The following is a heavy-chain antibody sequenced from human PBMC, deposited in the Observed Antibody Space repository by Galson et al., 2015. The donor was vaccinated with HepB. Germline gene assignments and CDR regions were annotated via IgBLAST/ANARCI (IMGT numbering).Heavy chain of an antibody. V-gene: IGHV3-64D*06. CDR2: ISSNGGST. Sequence: SLRLSCAASGFTFSSYAMHWVRQAPGKGLEYVSAISSNGGSTYYADSVKGRITISRDNSKNTLYLQMSSLRAEDTAVYYCVKDSSGWIWLFDYWGQGTLVTVSS. CDR1: GFTFSSYA. D-gene: IGHD6-19*01. CDR3: VKDSSGWIWLFDY. J-gene: IGHJ4*02.